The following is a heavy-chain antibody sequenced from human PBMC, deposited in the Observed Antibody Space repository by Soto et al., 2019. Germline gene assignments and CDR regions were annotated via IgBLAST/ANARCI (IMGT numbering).Heavy chain of an antibody. V-gene: IGHV3-13*01. Sequence: EVQFVESGGGLAQPGGSLRLSCATSGFTFSSYDMHWVRQFTGKRLEWVSAVASTGETYYSDSVRGRFVISRENAKNSFYLQMDSLTAGDTAVYYCEGIVGADIPWGQGTLVTVSS. CDR3: EGIVGADIP. CDR2: VASTGET. D-gene: IGHD1-26*01. J-gene: IGHJ5*02. CDR1: GFTFSSYD.